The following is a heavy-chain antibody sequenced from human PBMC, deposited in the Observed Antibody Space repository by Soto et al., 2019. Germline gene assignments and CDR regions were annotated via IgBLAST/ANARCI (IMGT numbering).Heavy chain of an antibody. CDR1: GYTFTNYA. V-gene: IGHV1-3*01. Sequence: QVQLVQSGAEVKEPGASVKVSCRASGYTFTNYAIHWVRQAPGQRLEWMGWLNPGNGNTKYPQKFQGKVTITRDTSASTAYMFLRSLRSEDTAVYYCARDQGIPYCGGDCYSDWYFDLWGRGTLVTVSS. D-gene: IGHD2-21*01. CDR3: ARDQGIPYCGGDCYSDWYFDL. J-gene: IGHJ2*01. CDR2: LNPGNGNT.